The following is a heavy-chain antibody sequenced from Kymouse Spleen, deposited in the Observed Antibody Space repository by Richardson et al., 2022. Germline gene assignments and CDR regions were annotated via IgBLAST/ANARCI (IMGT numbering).Heavy chain of an antibody. CDR3: AKDKGSSGSYYYYYYGMDV. D-gene: IGHD6-19*01. Sequence: QVQLVESGGGVVQPGRSLRLSCAASGFTFSSYGMHWVRQAPGKGLEWVAVISYDGSNKYYADSVKGRFTISRDNSKNTLYLQMNSLRAEDTAVYYCAKDKGSSGSYYYYYYGMDVWGQGTTVTVSS. CDR1: GFTFSSYG. V-gene: IGHV3-30*18. J-gene: IGHJ6*02. CDR2: ISYDGSNK.